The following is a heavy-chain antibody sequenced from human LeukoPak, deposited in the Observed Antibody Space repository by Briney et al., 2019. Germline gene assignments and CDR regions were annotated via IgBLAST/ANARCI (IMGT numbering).Heavy chain of an antibody. V-gene: IGHV3-72*01. J-gene: IGHJ3*02. CDR3: ARVRYCSSTSCRGALDI. D-gene: IGHD2-2*01. CDR2: TRNKANSYTT. Sequence: GGSRRLSCAVSEFTFSDHYMDWVRQAPGKGLEWVGRTRNKANSYTTEYAASVKGRFTISRDDSKNSLYLQMNSLKTEDTAVYYCARVRYCSSTSCRGALDIWGQGTMVTVSS. CDR1: EFTFSDHY.